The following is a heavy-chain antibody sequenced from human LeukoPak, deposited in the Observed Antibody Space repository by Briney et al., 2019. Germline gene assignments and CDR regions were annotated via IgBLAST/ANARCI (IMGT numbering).Heavy chain of an antibody. J-gene: IGHJ6*04. CDR3: AKDDILKGRRYYYGMDV. CDR2: ISYDGSNK. CDR1: GFTFSSYG. D-gene: IGHD3-9*01. V-gene: IGHV3-30*18. Sequence: GRSLRLSCAASGFTFSSYGTHWVRQAPGKGLEWVAVISYDGSNKYYADSVKGRFTISRDNSKNTLYLQMNSLRAEDTAVYYCAKDDILKGRRYYYGMDVWGKGTTVTVSS.